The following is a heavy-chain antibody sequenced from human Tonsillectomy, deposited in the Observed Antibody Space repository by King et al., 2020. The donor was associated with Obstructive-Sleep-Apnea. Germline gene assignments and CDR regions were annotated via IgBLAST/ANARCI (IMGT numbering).Heavy chain of an antibody. D-gene: IGHD3-10*01. CDR2: ISSSSSTT. CDR3: ASSPGNYYYGMDV. J-gene: IGHJ6*02. CDR1: GFTFSSYS. Sequence: VQLVESGGGLVQPGGSLRLSCAASGFTFSSYSMNWVRQAPGKGLEWVSYISSSSSTTYYADSVKGRFTISRDNAKNSLYLQMNSLRAEDTAVYYCASSPGNYYYGMDVWGQGTTVTVSS. V-gene: IGHV3-48*04.